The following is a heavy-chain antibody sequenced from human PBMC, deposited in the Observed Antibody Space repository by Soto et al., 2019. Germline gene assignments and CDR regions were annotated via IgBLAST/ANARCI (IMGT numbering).Heavy chain of an antibody. J-gene: IGHJ6*02. CDR3: ARDLEYQGFGELFSYYGMDV. D-gene: IGHD3-10*01. V-gene: IGHV3-11*05. CDR1: GFTFSDYY. CDR2: ISSSSSYT. Sequence: PGGSLRLSCAASGFTFSDYYMSWIRQAPGKGLEWVSYISSSSSYTNYADSVKGRFTISRDNAKNSLYLQMNSLRAEDTAVYYCARDLEYQGFGELFSYYGMDVWGQGTTVTVSS.